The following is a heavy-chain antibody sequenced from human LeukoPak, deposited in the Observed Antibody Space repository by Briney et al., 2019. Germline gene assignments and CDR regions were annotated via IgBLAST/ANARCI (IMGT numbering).Heavy chain of an antibody. J-gene: IGHJ4*02. CDR1: GYTFTGYY. CDR2: INPNSGGT. V-gene: IGHV1-2*02. Sequence: GASVKVSCKASGYTFTGYYMHWVRQAPGQGLEWMGWINPNSGGTNYAQKFQGRVTMTRDTSISTAYMELSRLRSDDTAVYYCARDLSFLYSSSYYFDYWGQGTLVTVSS. D-gene: IGHD6-6*01. CDR3: ARDLSFLYSSSYYFDY.